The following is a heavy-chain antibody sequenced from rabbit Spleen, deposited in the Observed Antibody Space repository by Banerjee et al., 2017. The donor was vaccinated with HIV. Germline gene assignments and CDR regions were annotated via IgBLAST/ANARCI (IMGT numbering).Heavy chain of an antibody. J-gene: IGHJ3*01. CDR2: INTITGKT. Sequence: QEQLEESGGGLVKPEGSLTLTCKASGFSFSEKEVMCWVRQAPGKGLEWIGCINTITGKTVYANWVNGRFTISRDNAQNTVFLQMTSLTAADTATYFCARDGAGGSYFALWGQGTLVPS. V-gene: IGHV1S47*01. D-gene: IGHD8-1*01. CDR1: GFSFSEKE. CDR3: ARDGAGGSYFAL.